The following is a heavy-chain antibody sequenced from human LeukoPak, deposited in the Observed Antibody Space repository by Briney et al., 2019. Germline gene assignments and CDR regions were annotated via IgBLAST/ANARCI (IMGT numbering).Heavy chain of an antibody. CDR3: AKDEYYYDSSGDFDY. Sequence: GGSLRLSCAASGFTFSSYAMSWVRQAPGKGLEWVSAISGSGGSTYYADSVKGRSTISRDNSKNTLYLQMNSLRAEDTAVYYCAKDEYYYDSSGDFDYWGQGTLVTVSS. CDR2: ISGSGGST. CDR1: GFTFSSYA. J-gene: IGHJ4*02. D-gene: IGHD3-22*01. V-gene: IGHV3-23*01.